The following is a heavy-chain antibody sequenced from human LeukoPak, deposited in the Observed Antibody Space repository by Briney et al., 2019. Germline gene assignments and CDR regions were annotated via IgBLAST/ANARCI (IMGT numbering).Heavy chain of an antibody. CDR2: ISGSGGST. J-gene: IGHJ4*02. CDR1: GFTFSSYA. Sequence: PGGSLRLSCAASGFTFSSYAMSWVRQAPGKGLEWVSAISGSGGSTYYADSVKGRFTISRDNSKNTLYLQMNSLRAEDTAVYYCANQVGYSYGYYFDYWGQGTLVTVSS. CDR3: ANQVGYSYGYYFDY. V-gene: IGHV3-23*01. D-gene: IGHD5-18*01.